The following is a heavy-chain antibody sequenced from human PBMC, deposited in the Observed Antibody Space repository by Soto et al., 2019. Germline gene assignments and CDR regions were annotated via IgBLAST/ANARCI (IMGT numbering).Heavy chain of an antibody. Sequence: QVQLVQSGAEVKKPGASVKVSCKASGYTFTGYYMHWVRQAPGQGLEWMGWINPNSGGTNYAQKFQGWGTMTREPSVSTAYMELSRLRYDDTAVYYWARYSGWYDFNFDYWGQGTLVTVSS. V-gene: IGHV1-2*04. CDR1: GYTFTGYY. CDR2: INPNSGGT. J-gene: IGHJ4*02. CDR3: ARYSGWYDFNFDY. D-gene: IGHD6-19*01.